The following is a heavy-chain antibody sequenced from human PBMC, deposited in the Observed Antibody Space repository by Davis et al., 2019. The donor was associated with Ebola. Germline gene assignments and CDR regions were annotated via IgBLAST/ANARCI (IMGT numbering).Heavy chain of an antibody. J-gene: IGHJ4*02. Sequence: GGSLRLSCTGSGFIFSNYAMSWVRQAPGKGLEWVSAISDSDGSTFYTDSLMGRFTISRDNSKNTLYLQMNSLRVDDTAVYFCARDGPNYDVDYWGQGTLVTVSA. CDR3: ARDGPNYDVDY. CDR1: GFIFSNYA. D-gene: IGHD3-22*01. V-gene: IGHV3-23*01. CDR2: ISDSDGST.